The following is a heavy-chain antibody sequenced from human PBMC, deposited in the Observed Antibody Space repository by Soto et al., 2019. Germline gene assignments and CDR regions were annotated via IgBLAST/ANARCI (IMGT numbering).Heavy chain of an antibody. CDR1: GFTFSSYA. V-gene: IGHV3-23*01. J-gene: IGHJ5*02. D-gene: IGHD6-13*01. CDR2: ISGSGGST. CDR3: AKRAAAAGTSGNWFDP. Sequence: EVQLLESGGGLVQPGGSLRLSCAASGFTFSSYAMSWVRQAPGKGLEWVSAISGSGGSTYYADSVKGRFTISRDNSKNTLYLQMNSLRAEDTAVYYCAKRAAAAGTSGNWFDPWGQGTLVTVSS.